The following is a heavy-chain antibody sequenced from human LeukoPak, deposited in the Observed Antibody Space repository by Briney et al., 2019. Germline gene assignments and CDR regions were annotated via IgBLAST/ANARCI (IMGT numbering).Heavy chain of an antibody. CDR3: ARGRIFMVRGVIKNYFDY. D-gene: IGHD3-10*01. CDR2: INHSGST. CDR1: GGSFSGYY. Sequence: SETLSLTCAVYGGSFSGYYWSWIRQPPGKGLEWIGEINHSGSTNYIPSLKSRVTISVDTSKNQFSLKLSSVTAADTAVYYCARGRIFMVRGVIKNYFDYWGQGTLVTVSS. V-gene: IGHV4-34*01. J-gene: IGHJ4*02.